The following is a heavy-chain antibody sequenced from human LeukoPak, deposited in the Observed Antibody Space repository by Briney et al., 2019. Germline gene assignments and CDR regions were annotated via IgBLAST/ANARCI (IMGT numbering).Heavy chain of an antibody. V-gene: IGHV3-74*01. D-gene: IGHD3-3*01. CDR2: INSDGSST. CDR1: GFTFSSYE. CDR3: ARAGYVLRFLEWLLYGDYFDY. Sequence: PGGSLRPSCAASGFTFSSYEMNWVRQAPGKGLVGVSRINSDGSSTSYADSVKGRFTISRDNAKNTLYLQMNSLRAEDTAVYYCARAGYVLRFLEWLLYGDYFDYWGQGTLVTVSS. J-gene: IGHJ4*02.